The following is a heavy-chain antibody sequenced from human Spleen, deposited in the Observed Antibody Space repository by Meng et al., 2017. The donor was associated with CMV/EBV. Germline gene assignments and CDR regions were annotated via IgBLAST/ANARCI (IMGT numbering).Heavy chain of an antibody. D-gene: IGHD3-3*01. CDR1: GFTFSGSA. J-gene: IGHJ3*02. Sequence: GESLKISCAASGFTFSGSAMHWVRQASGKGLEWVGRIRSKANSYATAYAASVKGRFTISRDDSKNTAYLQMNSLKTEDTAVYYCATSYYDFWSDSHGALDKWGQGTMVTVSS. CDR3: ATSYYDFWSDSHGALDK. CDR2: IRSKANSYAT. V-gene: IGHV3-73*01.